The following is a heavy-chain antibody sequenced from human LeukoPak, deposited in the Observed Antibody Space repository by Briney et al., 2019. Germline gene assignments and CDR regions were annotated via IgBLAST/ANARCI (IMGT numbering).Heavy chain of an antibody. V-gene: IGHV3-53*01. D-gene: IGHD7-27*01. Sequence: GGSLRLSCAASGFTVSNSFMSWIRQAPGKGLEWVSVIYSDGTSYYADSVKARFSISRDNSKNSLYLQMNSLRVEDTAMYYCTKTGGPWDWGQGTLVTVTS. CDR1: GFTVSNSF. J-gene: IGHJ4*02. CDR3: TKTGGPWD. CDR2: IYSDGTS.